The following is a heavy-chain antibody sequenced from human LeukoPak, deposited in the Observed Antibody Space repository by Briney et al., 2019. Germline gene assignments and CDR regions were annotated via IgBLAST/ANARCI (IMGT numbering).Heavy chain of an antibody. V-gene: IGHV3-23*01. D-gene: IGHD6-19*01. CDR2: IRASGGST. CDR3: ASSSSGWYNFDY. CDR1: GFTFSSYA. J-gene: IGHJ4*02. Sequence: GGSLRLSCAASGFTFSSYAMSWVRQAPGKGLEWVSAIRASGGSTFYADSVRGRFTISRDNSKNTLDLQMSNLRAEDTAVYYCASSSSGWYNFDYWGQGTLVTVSS.